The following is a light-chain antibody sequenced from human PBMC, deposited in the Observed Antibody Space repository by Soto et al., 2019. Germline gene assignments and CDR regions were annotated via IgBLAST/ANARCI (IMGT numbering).Light chain of an antibody. J-gene: IGKJ1*01. CDR2: WAS. V-gene: IGKV4-1*01. Sequence: DIVMTQSPDSLAVSLGERATINCKSSQSLFYSSNNENHLAWYQHKPGQPPKLLIYWASTRESGVPDRFSGSGSETDFTLTISSLQAEDVAVYYGQQYYSTPRTFGQGTKVEIK. CDR3: QQYYSTPRT. CDR1: QSLFYSSNNENH.